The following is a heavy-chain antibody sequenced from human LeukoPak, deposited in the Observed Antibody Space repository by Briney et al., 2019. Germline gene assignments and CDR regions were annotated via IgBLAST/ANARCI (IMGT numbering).Heavy chain of an antibody. V-gene: IGHV4-39*07. CDR2: IYYSGST. CDR1: GGSISSSSYY. J-gene: IGHJ6*03. CDR3: ARTGDGYNYYNYYYMDV. Sequence: PLETLSLTCTVSGGSISSSSYYWGWIRQPPGKGLEWIGSIYYSGSTYYNPSLKSRVTISVHTSKNQFSLKMSSVTAADTAVYYCARTGDGYNYYNYYYMDVWGKGTTVTVTS. D-gene: IGHD5-24*01.